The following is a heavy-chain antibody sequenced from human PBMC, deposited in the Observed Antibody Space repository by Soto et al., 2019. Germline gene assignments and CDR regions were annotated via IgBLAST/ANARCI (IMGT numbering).Heavy chain of an antibody. CDR2: INHSGST. Sequence: PSETLSLTCAVYGGSFSGYYWSWIRQPPGKGLEWIGEINHSGSTNYNPSLKSRVTISVDTSKNQFSLKLSSVTAADTAVYYCARGRITMVRGVFYYHYYGMDVWGQGTTVTVSS. CDR1: GGSFSGYY. J-gene: IGHJ6*02. V-gene: IGHV4-34*01. D-gene: IGHD3-10*01. CDR3: ARGRITMVRGVFYYHYYGMDV.